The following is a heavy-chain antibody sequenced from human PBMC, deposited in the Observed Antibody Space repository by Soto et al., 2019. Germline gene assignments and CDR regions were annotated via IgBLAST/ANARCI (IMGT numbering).Heavy chain of an antibody. CDR1: GFTFTSSA. J-gene: IGHJ4*02. CDR2: IVVGSGNT. D-gene: IGHD1-1*01. CDR3: AADDMTTFI. Sequence: SVKVSCKASGFTFTSSAVQWLRQARGLRLEWIGWIVVGSGNTNSAQKFQERVTFTRDMSTSTVYMELSSLKFEDTAVYYCAADDMTTFIWGQGTLVTVSS. V-gene: IGHV1-58*01.